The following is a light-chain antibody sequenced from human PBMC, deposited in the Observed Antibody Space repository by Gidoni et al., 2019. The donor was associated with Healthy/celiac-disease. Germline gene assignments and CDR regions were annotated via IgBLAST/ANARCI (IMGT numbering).Light chain of an antibody. Sequence: QSALTQPVSVSGSPGQSITISFTGTSSDVGGYNYVSWYQQNPGKAPKLMIYEVSNRPSGVSNRFAGSKSGKTASRTISGLQAEDEADYYCSSYTSSSLVVFGGGTKRTVL. J-gene: IGLJ2*01. CDR2: EVS. V-gene: IGLV2-14*01. CDR3: SSYTSSSLVV. CDR1: SSDVGGYNY.